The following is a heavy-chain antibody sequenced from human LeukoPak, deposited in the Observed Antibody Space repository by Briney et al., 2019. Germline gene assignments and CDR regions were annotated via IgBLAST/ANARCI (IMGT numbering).Heavy chain of an antibody. V-gene: IGHV1-2*02. J-gene: IGHJ6*02. D-gene: IGHD3-3*01. CDR2: INPNSGGT. CDR1: GYTFTGYY. CDR3: AREAPDYDFWSGYYYYYGMDA. Sequence: ASVKVSCKASGYTFTGYYMHWVRQAPGQGLEWMGWINPNSGGTNYAQKFQGRVTMTRDTSISTAYVELSRLRSDDTAVYYCAREAPDYDFWSGYYYYYGMDAWGQGTTVTVSS.